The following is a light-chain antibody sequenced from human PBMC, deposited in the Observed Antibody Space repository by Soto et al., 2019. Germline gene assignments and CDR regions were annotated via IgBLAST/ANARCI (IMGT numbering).Light chain of an antibody. Sequence: DIVMTQSPDSLAVSLGERATINCKSSQSISYSSNKKNQLAWYQQKPGQPPQLLIYWASTRESGVPDRFTGSGSGKDFTLTISSLQAEDVAVYYCQQYHSSPVTFVQGTRLEIK. CDR2: WAS. J-gene: IGKJ5*01. V-gene: IGKV4-1*01. CDR1: QSISYSSNKKNQ. CDR3: QQYHSSPVT.